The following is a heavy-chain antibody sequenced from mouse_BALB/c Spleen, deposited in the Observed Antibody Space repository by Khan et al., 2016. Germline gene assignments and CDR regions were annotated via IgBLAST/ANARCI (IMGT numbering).Heavy chain of an antibody. Sequence: LVKTGASVKISCKASGYSFTGYYMHWVKQSHGKSLEWIGYITSYNGATSYNQKFKGKATFTVDTSSSTAYMQFNSLTSEDSAVXSCDSPDGSSYVGFAYWGQGTLVTVSA. J-gene: IGHJ3*01. CDR2: ITSYNGAT. V-gene: IGHV1S34*01. CDR1: GYSFTGYY. D-gene: IGHD1-1*01. CDR3: DSPDGSSYVGFAY.